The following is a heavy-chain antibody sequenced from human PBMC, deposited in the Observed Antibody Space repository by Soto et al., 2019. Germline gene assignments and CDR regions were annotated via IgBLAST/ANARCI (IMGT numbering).Heavy chain of an antibody. D-gene: IGHD6-6*01. CDR3: ARYSGAARSWYFDL. J-gene: IGHJ2*01. CDR1: GGSISSGGYY. CDR2: IYYSGST. Sequence: PSETLSLTCTVSGGSISSGGYYWSWIRQHPGKGLEWIGYIYYSGSTYYNPSLKSRVTISVDTSKNQFSLKLSSVTAADTAVYYCARYSGAARSWYFDLWGRGTLVTVSS. V-gene: IGHV4-31*03.